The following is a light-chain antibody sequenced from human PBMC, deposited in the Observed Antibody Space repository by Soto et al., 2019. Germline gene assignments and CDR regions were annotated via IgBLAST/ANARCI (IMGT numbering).Light chain of an antibody. CDR1: QSISTY. CDR3: QQSYCTHLT. V-gene: IGKV1-39*01. J-gene: IGKJ3*01. Sequence: DIQMTQSPSSLSASVGDRVTITCRASQSISTYVKWYQQKPGKAPKFLIYAASSLQSGVPSRFSGSGSGTDFTITISILQHEDVAYYYRQQSYCTHLTFGQGTKVDIK. CDR2: AAS.